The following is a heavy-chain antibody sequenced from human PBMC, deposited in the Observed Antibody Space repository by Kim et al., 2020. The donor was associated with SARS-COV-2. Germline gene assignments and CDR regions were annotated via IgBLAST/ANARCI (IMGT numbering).Heavy chain of an antibody. CDR3: ARGELELPVDP. V-gene: IGHV4-59*13. J-gene: IGHJ5*02. D-gene: IGHD1-7*01. CDR1: GGSISSYY. CDR2: IYYSGST. Sequence: SETLSLTCTVSGGSISSYYWSWIRQPPGKGLEWIGYIYYSGSTNYNPSLKSRVTISVDTSKNQFSLKLSSVTAADTAVYYCARGELELPVDPWGQGTLVTVSS.